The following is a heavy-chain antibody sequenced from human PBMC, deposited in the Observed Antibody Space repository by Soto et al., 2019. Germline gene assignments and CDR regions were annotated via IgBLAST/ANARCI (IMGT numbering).Heavy chain of an antibody. CDR2: MNPNTGST. V-gene: IGHV1-8*01. CDR1: GYTFNTYD. CDR3: ARPMGGIAAAGSDF. Sequence: QVQLVQSGAEVKKPGASVKVSCKASGYTFNTYDIEWVRLATGQGLEWMGSMNPNTGSTDYAQKFQGRVTMTMTPSISTAYLELSSLTSDDTAIYYCARPMGGIAAAGSDFWGQGTLVTVSA. J-gene: IGHJ4*02. D-gene: IGHD6-13*01.